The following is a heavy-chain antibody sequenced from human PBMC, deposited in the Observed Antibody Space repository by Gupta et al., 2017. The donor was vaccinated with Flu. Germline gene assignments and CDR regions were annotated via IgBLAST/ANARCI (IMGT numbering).Heavy chain of an antibody. V-gene: IGHV4-34*01. Sequence: QVQLQQWGAGLLKPSETLSLTCAVYGGSFSGYYWSWIRQPPGKGLEWIGEINHSGSTNYNPSLKSRVTISVDTSKNQFSLKLSSVTAADTAVYYCARQPRSITIFGVITNNWFDPWCQGTLVTVSS. CDR3: ARQPRSITIFGVITNNWFDP. J-gene: IGHJ5*02. CDR2: INHSGST. D-gene: IGHD3-3*01. CDR1: GGSFSGYY.